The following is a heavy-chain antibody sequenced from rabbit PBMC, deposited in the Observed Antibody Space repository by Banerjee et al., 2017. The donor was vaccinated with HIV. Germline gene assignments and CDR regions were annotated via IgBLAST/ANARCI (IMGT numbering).Heavy chain of an antibody. V-gene: IGHV1S45*01. CDR1: GFSFSGSYW. Sequence: QEQLEESGGGLVKPGASLTLTCTASGFSFSGSYWMCWVRQAPGKGLEWIACVHGGSSGNTYYGSWAKGRFTISKTSSTTVTLQMTSLTAADTATYFCASTILYAGYAGYYFNLWGQGTLVTVS. D-gene: IGHD4-2*01. CDR3: ASTILYAGYAGYYFNL. J-gene: IGHJ4*01. CDR2: VHGGSSGNT.